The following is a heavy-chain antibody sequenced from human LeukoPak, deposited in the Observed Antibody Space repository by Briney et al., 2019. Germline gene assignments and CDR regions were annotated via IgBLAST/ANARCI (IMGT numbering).Heavy chain of an antibody. CDR3: ARDFRVVRGVIITDNWFDP. CDR2: ISSSGSTI. Sequence: GGSLRLSCAASGFAFSDYYMSRIRQAPGKGLEWVSYISSSGSTIYYADSVKGRFTISRDNAKNSLYLQMNSLRAEDTAVYYCARDFRVVRGVIITDNWFDPWGQGTLVTVSS. CDR1: GFAFSDYY. V-gene: IGHV3-11*01. J-gene: IGHJ5*02. D-gene: IGHD3-10*01.